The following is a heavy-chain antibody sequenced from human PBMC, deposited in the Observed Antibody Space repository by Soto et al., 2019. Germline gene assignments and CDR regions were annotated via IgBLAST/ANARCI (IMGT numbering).Heavy chain of an antibody. CDR1: GFTFSSYA. Sequence: GGSLRLSCAASGFTFSSYAMSWVRQAPGKGLEWVSAISGSGGSTYYADSVKGRFTISRDNSKNTLYLQMNSLRAEDTAVYYCAKLFEITYKLAEAGTELDYWGQGTLVTVSS. J-gene: IGHJ4*02. CDR3: AKLFEITYKLAEAGTELDY. CDR2: ISGSGGST. D-gene: IGHD6-13*01. V-gene: IGHV3-23*01.